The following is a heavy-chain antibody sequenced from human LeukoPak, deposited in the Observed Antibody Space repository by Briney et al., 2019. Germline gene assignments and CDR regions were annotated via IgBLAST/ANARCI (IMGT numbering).Heavy chain of an antibody. V-gene: IGHV3-23*01. J-gene: IGHJ4*02. CDR2: ISGSGSST. D-gene: IGHD6-13*01. Sequence: QAGGSLRLSCAASGFTFSTYAMTWVRQAPGKGLEWVSAISGSGSSTYYADSVKGRFTISTDNSKNTLYLQMNNLRAEDTAVYYCAKDRGSRWYHPFDYWGQGTLVTVSS. CDR1: GFTFSTYA. CDR3: AKDRGSRWYHPFDY.